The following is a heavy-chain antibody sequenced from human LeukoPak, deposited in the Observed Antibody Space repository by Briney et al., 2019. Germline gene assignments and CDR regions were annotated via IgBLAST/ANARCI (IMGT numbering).Heavy chain of an antibody. CDR2: IIPIFGTA. J-gene: IGHJ4*02. V-gene: IGHV1-69*13. CDR1: GGTFSSDA. D-gene: IGHD6-19*01. CDR3: ASRSRATNLYSSGWYENLLFDY. Sequence: SVKVSCKASGGTFSSDAISWVRQAPGQGLEWMGGIIPIFGTANYAQKFQGRVTITADESTSTAYMELSSLRSEDTAVYYCASRSRATNLYSSGWYENLLFDYWGQGTLVTVSS.